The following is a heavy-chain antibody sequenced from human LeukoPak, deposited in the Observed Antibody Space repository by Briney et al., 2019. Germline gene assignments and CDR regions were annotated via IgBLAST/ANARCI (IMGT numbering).Heavy chain of an antibody. CDR3: AAFAAGG. CDR2: IKSKTDGGTA. Sequence: GGSLRLSCAASGFTFSSAWMSCVREAPGKGLEWVGRIKSKTDGGTADYAAPVKGRITISRDDSNNALDLQMNSLETEDTAVYYCAAFAAGGWGQGTLVTVSS. J-gene: IGHJ4*02. D-gene: IGHD2-15*01. V-gene: IGHV3-15*01. CDR1: GFTFSSAW.